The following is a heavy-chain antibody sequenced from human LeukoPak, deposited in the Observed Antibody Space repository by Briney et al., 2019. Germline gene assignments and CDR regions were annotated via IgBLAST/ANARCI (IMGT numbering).Heavy chain of an antibody. CDR2: IIPIFGTA. Sequence: ASVKVSCKASGGTFSSYAISWVRQAPGQGLEWMGGIIPIFGTANYAQKFQGRVTITADESTSTAYMELSNLRSEDTAVYYCARVRWFGELLFYYFDYWGQGTLVTVSS. CDR3: ARVRWFGELLFYYFDY. D-gene: IGHD3-10*01. J-gene: IGHJ4*02. CDR1: GGTFSSYA. V-gene: IGHV1-69*01.